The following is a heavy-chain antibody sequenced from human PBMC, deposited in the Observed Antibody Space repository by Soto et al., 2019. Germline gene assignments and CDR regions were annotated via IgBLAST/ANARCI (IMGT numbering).Heavy chain of an antibody. D-gene: IGHD2-15*01. J-gene: IGHJ6*03. V-gene: IGHV3-23*01. CDR1: GFTFSNYA. CDR2: VNNGGSST. Sequence: EVQLLESGGGLVQPGGSLRLSCAASGFTFSNYAKSWVRQAPGKGLEWVSSVNNGGSSTYYADSVKGRFTISRDNSKNTLYLQMNGLRAEDTAVYYCARYCSGGSLCYMGVWGKGTTVTVSS. CDR3: ARYCSGGSLCYMGV.